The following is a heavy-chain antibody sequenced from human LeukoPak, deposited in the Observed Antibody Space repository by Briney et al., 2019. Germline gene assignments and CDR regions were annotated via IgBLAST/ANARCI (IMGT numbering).Heavy chain of an antibody. D-gene: IGHD3-10*01. Sequence: GGSLRLSCAASGFTFDDYAMHWVRQAPGKGLEWVSIIYSGGSTYYADSVKGRFTISRDNFKNTLYLEMNSLRAEDTAVYYCARVRSGEDFDYWGQGTLVTVSS. CDR3: ARVRSGEDFDY. CDR1: GFTFDDYA. V-gene: IGHV3-53*01. CDR2: IYSGGST. J-gene: IGHJ4*02.